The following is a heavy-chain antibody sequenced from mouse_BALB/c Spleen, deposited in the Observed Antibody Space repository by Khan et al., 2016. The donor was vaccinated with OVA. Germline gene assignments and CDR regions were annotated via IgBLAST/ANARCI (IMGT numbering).Heavy chain of an antibody. D-gene: IGHD2-2*01. V-gene: IGHV1-4*01. CDR3: TRSGYGSMAY. Sequence: QVQLKQSGAELAKPGASVKLSCKASGYTFPSNTMHWVKQRPGQGLEWIGYINPSSDDTIFNQKFKNKATLTADKSSSTAYMQLSSLTSDDSAVYCCTRSGYGSMAYWGQGTLVTVSA. CDR1: GYTFPSNT. CDR2: INPSSDDT. J-gene: IGHJ3*01.